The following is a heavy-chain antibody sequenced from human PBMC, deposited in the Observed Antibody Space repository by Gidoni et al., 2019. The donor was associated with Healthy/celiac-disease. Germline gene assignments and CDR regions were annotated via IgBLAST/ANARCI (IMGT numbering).Heavy chain of an antibody. CDR2: NYNSGST. CDR1: GGSIRSSRYY. Sequence: QLQLQESGTGRAKPSETLSITCPVYGGSIRSSRYYWGWIRQHPWKGLEWIGSNYNSGSTYYHPSLTSRVTISVDTSKNPFSLKLSSVTAADTAVYYGARHPKSYGDYKNWFDPWGQGTLVTVSS. D-gene: IGHD4-17*01. J-gene: IGHJ5*02. CDR3: ARHPKSYGDYKNWFDP. V-gene: IGHV4-39*01.